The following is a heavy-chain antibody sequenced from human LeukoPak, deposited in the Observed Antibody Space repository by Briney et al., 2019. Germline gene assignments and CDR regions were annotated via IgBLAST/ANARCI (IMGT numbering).Heavy chain of an antibody. D-gene: IGHD6-19*01. CDR3: ARRRAVPGFYYFDY. CDR1: GGSISSYY. Sequence: SETLSLTCTASGGSISSYYWSWIRQPPGKGLEWIGYIHYSGSTNYNPSLRSRVTISVDTSKNQFSLKLSSLTAADTAVYYCARRRAVPGFYYFDYWGQGTLVTVSS. V-gene: IGHV4-59*08. J-gene: IGHJ4*02. CDR2: IHYSGST.